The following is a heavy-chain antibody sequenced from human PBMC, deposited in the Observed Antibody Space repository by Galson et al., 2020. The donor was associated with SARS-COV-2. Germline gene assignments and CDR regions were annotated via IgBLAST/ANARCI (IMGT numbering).Heavy chain of an antibody. Sequence: SETLSLTCSVSGGSISSGFYNWVWIRQSPGKGLEWIGSIDYDGRTAYNPSLKCRVTISRYTSMAQFSLKLHSVSAADTAVYDCAREKSAATGGIDNWGRGTLVTVSS. CDR3: AREKSAATGGIDN. CDR2: IDYDGRT. CDR1: GGSISSGFYN. J-gene: IGHJ4*01. V-gene: IGHV4-39*07. D-gene: IGHD6-13*01.